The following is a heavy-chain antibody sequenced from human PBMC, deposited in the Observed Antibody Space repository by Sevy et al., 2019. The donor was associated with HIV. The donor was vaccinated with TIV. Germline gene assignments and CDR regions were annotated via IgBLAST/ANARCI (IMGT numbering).Heavy chain of an antibody. J-gene: IGHJ6*02. Sequence: GGSLGLSCAASGFTFSSYSMNWVRQAPGKGLEWVSYISSSSSTILNADSVKGRFTISRDNAKNSLFLQMNSLRAEDTAVYYCARAGGDTAYAMDVWGQGTTVTVSS. D-gene: IGHD2-21*01. CDR2: ISSSSSTI. CDR1: GFTFSSYS. V-gene: IGHV3-48*01. CDR3: ARAGGDTAYAMDV.